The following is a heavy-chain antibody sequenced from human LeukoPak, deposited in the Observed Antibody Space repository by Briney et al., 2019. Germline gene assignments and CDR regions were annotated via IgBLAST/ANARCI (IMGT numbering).Heavy chain of an antibody. Sequence: GGSLRLSCAAPGFTFSSYGMHWVRQAPDKGLEWVAVISYDGSNKYYADSVKGRFTISRDNSKNTLYLQMNSLRAEDTAVYYCAKDFGYFDWLLFFDYWGQGTLVTVSS. CDR2: ISYDGSNK. CDR1: GFTFSSYG. J-gene: IGHJ4*02. CDR3: AKDFGYFDWLLFFDY. D-gene: IGHD3-9*01. V-gene: IGHV3-30*18.